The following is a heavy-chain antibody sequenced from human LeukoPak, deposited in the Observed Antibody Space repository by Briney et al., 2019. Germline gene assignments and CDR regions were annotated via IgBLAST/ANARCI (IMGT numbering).Heavy chain of an antibody. V-gene: IGHV1-2*02. CDR3: ARGRGSSGTSYFDY. D-gene: IGHD1-26*01. CDR1: GYTFTSYY. Sequence: ASVKVSCKASGYTFTSYYMHWVRQAPGQGLEWMGWINPNSGGTNYAQKFQGRVTMTRDTSIGTAYMELSRLRSDDTAVYYCARGRGSSGTSYFDYWGQGTLVTVSS. J-gene: IGHJ4*02. CDR2: INPNSGGT.